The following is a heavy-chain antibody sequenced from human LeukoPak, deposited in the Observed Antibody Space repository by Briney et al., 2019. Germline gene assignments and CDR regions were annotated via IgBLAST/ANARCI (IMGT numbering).Heavy chain of an antibody. CDR2: IHPNSGGT. D-gene: IGHD1-26*01. J-gene: IGHJ3*02. CDR3: ARHLLGAPGFCDAFDI. CDR1: GYTFSDFY. Sequence: ASVKVSCTASGYTFSDFYVHWGRQAPGQGLEWMGWIHPNSGGTNYAQSLQGRVTMTRDRSISTAYMELSRLRSDDTAVYYCARHLLGAPGFCDAFDIWGQGTMVTVSS. V-gene: IGHV1-2*02.